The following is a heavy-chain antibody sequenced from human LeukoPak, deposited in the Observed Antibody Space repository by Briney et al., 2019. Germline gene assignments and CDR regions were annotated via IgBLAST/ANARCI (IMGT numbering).Heavy chain of an antibody. D-gene: IGHD2-15*01. CDR2: IYSGGST. J-gene: IGHJ4*02. CDR1: GFIVSHNY. Sequence: GGSLRLSCAASGFIVSHNYMSWVRQAPGKGLESVSLIYSGGSTYYADSVKGRFTISRDNSKNTLYLQMNNLRVEDAAVYYCARPHCGGGSCYLDYWGQGTLVTVSS. V-gene: IGHV3-53*01. CDR3: ARPHCGGGSCYLDY.